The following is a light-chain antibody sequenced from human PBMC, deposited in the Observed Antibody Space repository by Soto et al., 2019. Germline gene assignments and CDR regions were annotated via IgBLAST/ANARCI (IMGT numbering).Light chain of an antibody. CDR3: QQYFSPPLT. V-gene: IGKV3-20*01. J-gene: IGKJ4*01. CDR2: AVS. Sequence: EIVLTQSPGTLSLSPGEGVTLSCRASQSVSGDYVAWYQQKPGRAPSLLIHAVSTRATGIPGRFSGSGSGTYFTLTISRLEPDDSAVYYCQQYFSPPLTFGGGTKVEIK. CDR1: QSVSGDY.